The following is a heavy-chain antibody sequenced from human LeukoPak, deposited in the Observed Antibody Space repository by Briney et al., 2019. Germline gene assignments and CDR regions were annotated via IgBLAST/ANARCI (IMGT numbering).Heavy chain of an antibody. CDR2: IYYSGST. CDR3: ARDRSDSSGLFDI. J-gene: IGHJ3*02. Sequence: SETLSLTCAVSGGSISSGTFYWGWIRQPPGKGLEWIGSIYYSGSTYYNPSLKSRVTISVDTSKNQFSLKLSSVTAADTAVYYCARDRSDSSGLFDIWGQGTMVTVSS. V-gene: IGHV4-39*07. D-gene: IGHD3-22*01. CDR1: GGSISSGTFY.